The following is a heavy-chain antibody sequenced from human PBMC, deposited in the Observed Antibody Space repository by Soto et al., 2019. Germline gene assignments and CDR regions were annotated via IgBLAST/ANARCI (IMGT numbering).Heavy chain of an antibody. D-gene: IGHD2-15*01. CDR1: GFTFSSYG. CDR3: ATSGVVVVAATYYYYGMDV. V-gene: IGHV3-30*03. CDR2: ISYDGSNK. Sequence: QVQLVESGGGVVQPGRSPRLSCAASGFTFSSYGMHWVRQAPGKGLEWVAVISYDGSNKYYADSVKGRFTISRDNSKNTLYLQMNSLRAEDTAVYYCATSGVVVVAATYYYYGMDVWGQGTTVTVSS. J-gene: IGHJ6*02.